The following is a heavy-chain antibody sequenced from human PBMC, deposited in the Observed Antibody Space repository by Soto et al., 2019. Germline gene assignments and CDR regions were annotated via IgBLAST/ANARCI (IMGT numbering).Heavy chain of an antibody. Sequence: PGGSLRLSCAASGFTFSTYAMIWVRQAPGKGLEWVSVITGSGGSTYYADSVKGRFTISRDTSKNTLFLQMNSLRAEDTAVYYCAKDRYGDYGGIDYWGQGTMVIVSS. J-gene: IGHJ4*02. CDR3: AKDRYGDYGGIDY. CDR1: GFTFSTYA. V-gene: IGHV3-23*01. CDR2: ITGSGGST. D-gene: IGHD4-17*01.